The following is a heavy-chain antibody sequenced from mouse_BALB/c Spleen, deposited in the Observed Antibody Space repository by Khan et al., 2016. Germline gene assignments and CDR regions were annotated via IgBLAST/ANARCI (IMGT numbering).Heavy chain of an antibody. CDR1: GYSITSDYA. CDR3: TRSPTACRYVDD. D-gene: IGHD1-2*01. CDR2: IRYSGST. J-gene: IGHJ1*01. V-gene: IGHV3-2*02. Sequence: EVQLQEAGPGLVKPSQSLSLTCTVTGYSITSDYAWNWIRQFPGNKLEWMGYIRYSGSTTYNPSLKSRISITRDTSKNQFFLQLFSVTTEDTAIYASTRSPTACRYVDDWGAGTTVTVSS.